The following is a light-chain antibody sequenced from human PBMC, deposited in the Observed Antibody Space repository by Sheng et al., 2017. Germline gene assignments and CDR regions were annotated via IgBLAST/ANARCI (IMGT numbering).Light chain of an antibody. V-gene: IGKV3-15*01. Sequence: EIVMTQSPATLSVSPGERATLSCRASQSVSSYLAWYQQKPGQAPRLLIYGASTRATGIPDRFSGSGSGTEFTLTISSLQSEDFAVYFCQQYSNWRDIFGPWDHSGY. CDR3: QQYSNWRDI. J-gene: IGKJ3*01. CDR2: GAS. CDR1: QSVSSY.